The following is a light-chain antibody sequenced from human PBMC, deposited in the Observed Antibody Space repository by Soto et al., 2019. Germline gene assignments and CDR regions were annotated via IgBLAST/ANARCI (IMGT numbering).Light chain of an antibody. CDR1: QSISTY. CDR3: QQSYSSPHT. Sequence: DIQMTQSPSSLSASIGDRVTITCRASQSISTYLNWYQQKAGKAPNLLMYAASSLQTGVPSRFSGSGSGTDFTLTISSLQPDDFATYYCQQSYSSPHTVGQGTKLEI. J-gene: IGKJ2*01. CDR2: AAS. V-gene: IGKV1-39*01.